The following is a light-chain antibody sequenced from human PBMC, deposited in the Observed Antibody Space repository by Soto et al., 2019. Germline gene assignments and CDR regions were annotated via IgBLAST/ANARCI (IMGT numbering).Light chain of an antibody. J-gene: IGKJ4*01. V-gene: IGKV1-33*01. CDR2: DTS. CDR3: QQYDYLPLT. CDR1: QDISYS. Sequence: DIQMTQSPSFLSASVGDRVTITCQASQDISYSLNWYQQKPGKAPKLLIYDTSNLETGVPSRFSGSGSGTDFTFTISSLQPEDVATYYCQQYDYLPLTFGGGTKVDIK.